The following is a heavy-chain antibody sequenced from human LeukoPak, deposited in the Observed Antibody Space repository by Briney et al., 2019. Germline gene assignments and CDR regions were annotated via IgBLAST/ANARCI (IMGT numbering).Heavy chain of an antibody. CDR2: LNPNSGNT. J-gene: IGHJ4*02. Sequence: ASVKVSCKASGYTFTSYDINWVRQATGQGLEWMGWLNPNSGNTGYAQKFQGRVTITRNTSISTAYMELSSLRSEDTAVYYCARGRTYYYGSGSYYRDGVDYWGQGTLVTVPS. CDR1: GYTFTSYD. V-gene: IGHV1-8*03. D-gene: IGHD3-10*01. CDR3: ARGRTYYYGSGSYYRDGVDY.